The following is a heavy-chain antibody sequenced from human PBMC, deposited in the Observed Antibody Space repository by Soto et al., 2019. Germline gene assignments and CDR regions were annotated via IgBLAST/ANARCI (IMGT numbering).Heavy chain of an antibody. CDR2: ISYDGSNK. V-gene: IGHV3-30-3*01. J-gene: IGHJ3*02. CDR1: GFTFSSYA. D-gene: IGHD1-1*01. CDR3: ASQGWNGGKLYAFDI. Sequence: PGGSLRLSCAASGFTFSSYAMHWVRQAPGKGLEWVAVISYDGSNKYYADSVKGRFTISRDNSKNTLYLQMNSLRAEDTAVYYCASQGWNGGKLYAFDIWGQGTMVTVSS.